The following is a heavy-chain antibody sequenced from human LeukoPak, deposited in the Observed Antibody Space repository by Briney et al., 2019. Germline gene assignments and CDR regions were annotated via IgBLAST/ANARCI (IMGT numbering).Heavy chain of an antibody. CDR3: AREPAVWACYFGY. V-gene: IGHV1-46*01. D-gene: IGHD1-26*01. J-gene: IGHJ4*02. Sequence: ASVKVSCKASGHAFSISLIHWVREAPGQGPKWMGLINLSDDSTLYAHNFQGRVTMTRDTSTSTIYMELNSLTSEDTAVYFCAREPAVWACYFGYWGQGTLVFVSS. CDR2: INLSDDST. CDR1: GHAFSISL.